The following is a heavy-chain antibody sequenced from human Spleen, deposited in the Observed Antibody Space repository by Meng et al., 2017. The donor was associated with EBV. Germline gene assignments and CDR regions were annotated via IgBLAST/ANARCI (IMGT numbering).Heavy chain of an antibody. CDR1: GGSTSSGGNL. CDR3: AGNYGGNLGWIDP. D-gene: IGHD3-10*01. J-gene: IGHJ5*02. CDR2: IYHSGST. Sequence: QLQESGSGLVKPSQTLSLTCTISGGSTSSGGNLWSWIRQPPGKGLEWIGYIYHSGSTYYNPSLKSRVTMSVDRSKNQFSLRLTSVTAADTAVYYCAGNYGGNLGWIDPWGQGTLVTVSS. V-gene: IGHV4-30-2*01.